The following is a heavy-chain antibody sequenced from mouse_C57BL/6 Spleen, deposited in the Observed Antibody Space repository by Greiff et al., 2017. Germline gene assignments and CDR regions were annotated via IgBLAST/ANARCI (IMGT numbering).Heavy chain of an antibody. V-gene: IGHV1-64*01. CDR3: ARITTVVDWYFEV. J-gene: IGHJ1*03. Sequence: QVQLQQPGAELVKPGASVKLSCTASGYTFTSYWLHLVKQRPGQGLEWIGMIHPNSGSTNYNEKFKSKATLTVDKSSSTAYMQLSSLTSEDSAVYYCARITTVVDWYFEVWGTGTTVTVSS. D-gene: IGHD1-1*01. CDR1: GYTFTSYW. CDR2: IHPNSGST.